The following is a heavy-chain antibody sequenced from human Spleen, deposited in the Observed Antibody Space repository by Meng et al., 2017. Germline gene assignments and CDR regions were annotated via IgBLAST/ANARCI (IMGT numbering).Heavy chain of an antibody. CDR1: GFTFSDYY. V-gene: IGHV3-15*01. CDR2: MKSNVDGGTV. Sequence: EVQLVEAGGDLVQPGGSLRLSCAASGFTFSDYYMDWVRQAPGKGLEWIGRMKSNVDGGTVDYAAAVKGRFFISRDDSENTFYLQMNSLKTEDTAVYYCSGHVDYWGHGTLVTVSS. J-gene: IGHJ4*01. CDR3: SGHVDY.